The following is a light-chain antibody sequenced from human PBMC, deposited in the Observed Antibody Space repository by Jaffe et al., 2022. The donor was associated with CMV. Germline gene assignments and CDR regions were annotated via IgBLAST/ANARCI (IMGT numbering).Light chain of an antibody. J-gene: IGKJ4*01. CDR3: QQYDNLPSPLST. V-gene: IGKV1-33*01. CDR1: QDISNY. Sequence: DIQMTQSPSSLSASVGDRVTITCQASQDISNYLNWYQQKPGKAPKLLIYDASNLETGVPSRFSGSGSGTDFTFTISSLQPEDIATYYCQQYDNLPSPLSTFGGGTKVEIK. CDR2: DAS.